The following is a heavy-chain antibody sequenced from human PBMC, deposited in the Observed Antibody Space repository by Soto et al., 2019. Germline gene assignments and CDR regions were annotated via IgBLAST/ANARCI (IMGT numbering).Heavy chain of an antibody. CDR1: GYSFTSYW. CDR2: IYPGDSDT. CDR3: AIAVLRYFYGSGSYFYYYYGMDV. J-gene: IGHJ6*02. Sequence: GESLKISCKGSGYSFTSYWIGWVRQMPGKGLEWMGIIYPGDSDTRYSPSFQGQVTISADKSISTAYLQWSSLKASDTAMYYCAIAVLRYFYGSGSYFYYYYGMDVWGQGTTVPVSS. V-gene: IGHV5-51*01. D-gene: IGHD3-10*01.